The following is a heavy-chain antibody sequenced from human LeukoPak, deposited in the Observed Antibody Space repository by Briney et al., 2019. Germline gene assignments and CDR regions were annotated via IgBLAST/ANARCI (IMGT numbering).Heavy chain of an antibody. J-gene: IGHJ4*02. CDR2: IWYDGSNK. CDR1: GFTFSSYG. D-gene: IGHD3-10*01. Sequence: GGSLRLSCAASGFTFSSYGMHWVRQAPGKGLEWVAVIWYDGSNKYYADSVKGRFTISRDNSKNTLYLQMNSLRAEDTAVYYCARDRVAMVRGVISGFDYWGQGTLVTVSS. V-gene: IGHV3-33*01. CDR3: ARDRVAMVRGVISGFDY.